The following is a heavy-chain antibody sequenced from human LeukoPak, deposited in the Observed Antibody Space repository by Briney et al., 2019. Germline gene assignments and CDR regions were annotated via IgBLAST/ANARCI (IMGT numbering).Heavy chain of an antibody. CDR3: ASAPPHVGMPCAGCY. CDR1: GFTFSRYW. D-gene: IGHD3-10*02. V-gene: IGHV3-7*01. J-gene: IGHJ4*02. CDR2: IKQDGSTN. Sequence: GGSLRLFCAASGFTFSRYWMIWVRQAPGKGLEWVANIKQDGSTNNYVDSVKGRFTISRDNAKNSLYLQMNSLRADDTAVYYCASAPPHVGMPCAGCYWGQGTLVTVSS.